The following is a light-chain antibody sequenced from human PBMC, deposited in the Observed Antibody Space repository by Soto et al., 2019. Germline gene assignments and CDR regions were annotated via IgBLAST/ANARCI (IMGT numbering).Light chain of an antibody. CDR3: SSYTGSSSYV. J-gene: IGLJ1*01. CDR1: SSDVGTYNS. Sequence: QSALTQPASVSGSPGQSITISCTGTSSDVGTYNSVSWYQQYPGKAPKLMLHDVSNRPSGVSNRFSASNSCNTASLTISGLQAEYEGACNCSSYTGSSSYVFGSGTKVTV. V-gene: IGLV2-14*01. CDR2: DVS.